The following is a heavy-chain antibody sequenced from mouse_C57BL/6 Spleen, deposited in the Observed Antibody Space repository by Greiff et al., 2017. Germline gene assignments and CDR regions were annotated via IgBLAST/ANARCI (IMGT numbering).Heavy chain of an antibody. J-gene: IGHJ3*01. D-gene: IGHD1-1*01. CDR1: GYAFSSYW. Sequence: VMLVESGAELVKPGASVKISCKASGYAFSSYWMNWVRQRPGKGLEWIGQIYPGDGDTNYNGKFKGKATLTADKSSSTAYMPLSSLTSEDSAVYFCARSGGGSSPWFAYWGQGTLVTVSA. CDR2: IYPGDGDT. V-gene: IGHV1-80*01. CDR3: ARSGGGSSPWFAY.